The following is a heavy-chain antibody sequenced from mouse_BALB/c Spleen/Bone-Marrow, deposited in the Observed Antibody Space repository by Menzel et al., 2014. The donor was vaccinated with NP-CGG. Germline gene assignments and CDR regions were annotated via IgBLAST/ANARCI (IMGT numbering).Heavy chain of an antibody. D-gene: IGHD1-2*01. Sequence: EVKLVESGGGLVQPGGSLKLSCAASGFDFXGFWMSWVRQAPGRGLEWIGEINPESNTINYSPSLKDKFIISRDNAKNTLYLQMSKVRSEDTALYYCARLGYYGSFAYWGQGTLVTVSA. CDR3: ARLGYYGSFAY. V-gene: IGHV4-1*02. J-gene: IGHJ3*01. CDR1: GFDFXGFW. CDR2: INPESNTI.